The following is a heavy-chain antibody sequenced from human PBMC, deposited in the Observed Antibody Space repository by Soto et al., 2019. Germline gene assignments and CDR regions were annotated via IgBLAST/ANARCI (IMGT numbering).Heavy chain of an antibody. CDR2: IIPILGIA. V-gene: IGHV1-69*02. J-gene: IGHJ3*02. CDR3: AGWTGTTPDAFDI. D-gene: IGHD1-1*01. CDR1: GGTFSSYT. Sequence: QVQLVQSGAEVKKPGSSVKVSCKASGGTFSSYTISWVRQAPGQGLEWMGRIIPILGIANYAQKFQGRVTITADKSTSTAYMELSSLRSEDTAVYYCAGWTGTTPDAFDIWGQGTMVTVSS.